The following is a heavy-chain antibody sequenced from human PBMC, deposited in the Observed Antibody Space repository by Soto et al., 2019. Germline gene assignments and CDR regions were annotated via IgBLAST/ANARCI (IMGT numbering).Heavy chain of an antibody. CDR1: GYSISKGYF. J-gene: IGHJ4*02. Sequence: SETLSLTCRVSGYSISKGYFWGWIRQPPGKGLEWIDSWYRSGVTYYNPSLNGRVTMSVDTSKNQFSLQLSSVTAADMAVYYCARIAYFDSTGYYYYFDYWGQGALVTVSS. V-gene: IGHV4-38-2*01. CDR3: ARIAYFDSTGYYYYFDY. D-gene: IGHD3-22*01. CDR2: WYRSGVT.